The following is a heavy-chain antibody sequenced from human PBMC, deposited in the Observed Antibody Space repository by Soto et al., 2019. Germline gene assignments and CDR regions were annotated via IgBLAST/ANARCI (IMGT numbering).Heavy chain of an antibody. D-gene: IGHD3-3*01. CDR3: ARQTRQITIFGVVIFNWFDP. CDR1: GGSFSGYY. V-gene: IGHV4-34*01. Sequence: SETLSLTCAVYGGSFSGYYWSWIRQPPGKGLEWIGEINHSGSTNYNPSPKSRVTISVDTSKNQFSLKLSSVTAADTAVYYCARQTRQITIFGVVIFNWFDPWGQGTLVTVSS. CDR2: INHSGST. J-gene: IGHJ5*02.